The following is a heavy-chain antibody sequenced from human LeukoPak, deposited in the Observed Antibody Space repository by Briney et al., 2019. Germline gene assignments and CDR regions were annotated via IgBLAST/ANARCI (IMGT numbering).Heavy chain of an antibody. D-gene: IGHD5-18*01. Sequence: SEALSLTCAVYGGSFSGYYWSWIRQPPGKGLEWIGEINHSGSTNYNPSLKSRVTISVDTSKNQFSLKLSSVTAADTAVYYCARLGNRRLWFNWFDPWGQGTLVTVSS. J-gene: IGHJ5*02. CDR3: ARLGNRRLWFNWFDP. CDR2: INHSGST. CDR1: GGSFSGYY. V-gene: IGHV4-34*01.